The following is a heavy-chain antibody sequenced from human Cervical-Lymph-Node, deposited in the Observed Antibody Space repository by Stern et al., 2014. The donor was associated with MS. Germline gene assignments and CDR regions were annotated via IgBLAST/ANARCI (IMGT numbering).Heavy chain of an antibody. CDR3: ARTWIAVRNTKWFDP. Sequence: QVQLQQWGAGLLKPSETLSLTCAVYGGSFDAFYWSWIRQPPGKGLEWIGEISHSEYTNYNPSLKSRVTISVDTSKNQISRKMSSVTAADTAVYYCARTWIAVRNTKWFDPWGQGTLVTVSS. V-gene: IGHV4-34*01. J-gene: IGHJ5*02. CDR1: GGSFDAFY. CDR2: ISHSEYT. D-gene: IGHD6-6*01.